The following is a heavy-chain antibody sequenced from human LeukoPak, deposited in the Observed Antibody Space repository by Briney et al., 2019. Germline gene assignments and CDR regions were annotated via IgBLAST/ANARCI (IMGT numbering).Heavy chain of an antibody. Sequence: ASVKVSCKASGYTFTSYGISWVRQAPGQGLEWMGWISAYNGNTNYAQKLQGRVTMTTDTSTSTAYMELRSLRSDDTAVYYCARDIVVVVAALGGNWFDPWGQGTLVTVPS. CDR1: GYTFTSYG. J-gene: IGHJ5*02. CDR2: ISAYNGNT. V-gene: IGHV1-18*01. CDR3: ARDIVVVVAALGGNWFDP. D-gene: IGHD2-15*01.